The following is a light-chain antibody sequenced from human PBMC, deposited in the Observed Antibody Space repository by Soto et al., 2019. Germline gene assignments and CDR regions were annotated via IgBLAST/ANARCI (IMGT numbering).Light chain of an antibody. CDR3: SSHTTTNYLEVV. Sequence: QSALTQPASVSGSPGQSITISCTGTSRDIGAYNSVSWYQKHPGKAPKLMIYEVTNRPSGVSNRFSGSKSGFTASLTISGLQAEDEGDYYCSSHTTTNYLEVVFGGGTKVTVL. J-gene: IGLJ3*02. CDR1: SRDIGAYNS. V-gene: IGLV2-14*01. CDR2: EVT.